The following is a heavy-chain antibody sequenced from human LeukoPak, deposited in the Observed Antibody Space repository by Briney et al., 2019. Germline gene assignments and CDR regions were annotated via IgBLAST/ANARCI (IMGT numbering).Heavy chain of an antibody. CDR1: GFTFSSFA. V-gene: IGHV3-23*01. CDR3: TKLSEYTFGPSDFDY. CDR2: ISGGGDST. D-gene: IGHD3-3*01. Sequence: PTGGSLRLSCAASGFTFSSFAMSWVRQAPGKGLEWVSGISGGGDSTYSADSVKGRFTISRDNSENTLYLQMNSLRAEDTAIYYCTKLSEYTFGPSDFDYWGQGSQVTVSS. J-gene: IGHJ4*02.